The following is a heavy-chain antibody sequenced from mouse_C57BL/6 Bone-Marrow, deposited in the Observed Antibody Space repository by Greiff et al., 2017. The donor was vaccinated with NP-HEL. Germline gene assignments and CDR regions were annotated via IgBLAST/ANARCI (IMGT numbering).Heavy chain of an antibody. CDR3: ARLPGY. Sequence: DVQLVESEGGLVQPGSSMKLSCTASGFTFSDYYMAWVRQFPEKGLEWVANINYDGSSTYYLDSLKSRFIISRDNAKNILYLQMSSLKSEDTATYYCARLPGYWGQGTTLTVSS. V-gene: IGHV5-16*01. CDR1: GFTFSDYY. J-gene: IGHJ2*01. CDR2: INYDGSST.